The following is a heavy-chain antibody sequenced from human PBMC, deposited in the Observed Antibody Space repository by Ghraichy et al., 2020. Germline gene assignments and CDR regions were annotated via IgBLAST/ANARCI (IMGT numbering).Heavy chain of an antibody. CDR3: AREGSPYYYDSSGYYLPPGHAVDI. CDR2: IYYSGST. V-gene: IGHV4-30-4*07. D-gene: IGHD3-22*01. CDR1: GGSISSGGYS. Sequence: SQTLSLTCAVSGGSISSGGYSWSWIRQPPGKGLEWIGYIYYSGSTYYNPSLKSRVTISVDTSKNQFSLKLSSVTAADTAVYYCAREGSPYYYDSSGYYLPPGHAVDIWGRGTMVTVSS. J-gene: IGHJ3*02.